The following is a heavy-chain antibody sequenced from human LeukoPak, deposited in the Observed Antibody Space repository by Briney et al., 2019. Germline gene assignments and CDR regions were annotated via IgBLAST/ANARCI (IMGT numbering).Heavy chain of an antibody. CDR3: ASLRLGELSRDY. V-gene: IGHV3-21*01. CDR1: GFTFNTYS. D-gene: IGHD3-16*02. J-gene: IGHJ4*02. Sequence: GGSLRLSCVVSGFTFNTYSMNWVRQAPGKGLEWVSSISSSSVYIHYADSVKGRFTISRDNAKNSLYLQMNSLRAEDTAVYYCASLRLGELSRDYWGQGTLVTVSS. CDR2: ISSSSVYI.